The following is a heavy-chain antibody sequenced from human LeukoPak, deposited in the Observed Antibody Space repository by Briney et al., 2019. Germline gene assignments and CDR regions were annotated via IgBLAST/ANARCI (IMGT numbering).Heavy chain of an antibody. J-gene: IGHJ4*02. CDR3: AKDLSDYYDSSGYFGYFDY. CDR1: GFTFSSYA. CDR2: ISGSGGST. D-gene: IGHD3-22*01. Sequence: PGGSLRLSCAASGFTFSSYAMSWVRQAPGKGLEWVSAISGSGGSTYYADSVKGRFTISRDNSKNTLYLQMNSLRAEDTAVYYCAKDLSDYYDSSGYFGYFDYWGQGTLVTVSS. V-gene: IGHV3-23*01.